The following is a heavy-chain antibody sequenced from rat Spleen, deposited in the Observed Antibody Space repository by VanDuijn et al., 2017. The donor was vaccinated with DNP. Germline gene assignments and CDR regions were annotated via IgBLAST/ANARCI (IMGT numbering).Heavy chain of an antibody. D-gene: IGHD2-1*01. V-gene: IGHV3-1*01. CDR3: ARGTYGFAY. CDR2: ISYSGST. J-gene: IGHJ3*01. Sequence: EVQLQESGPGLVKPSQSLSLTCSVTGYSITSNYWGWIRKFPGNKMEWVGHISYSGSTSYNPSLKSRISITRDTSKNQFFLHLNSVTTEDTATYYCARGTYGFAYWGQGTLVTVSS. CDR1: GYSITSNY.